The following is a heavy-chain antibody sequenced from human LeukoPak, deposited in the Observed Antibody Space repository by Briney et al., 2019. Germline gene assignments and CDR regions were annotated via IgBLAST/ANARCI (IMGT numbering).Heavy chain of an antibody. J-gene: IGHJ4*02. CDR1: GGSISSYY. Sequence: SETLSLTCTVSGGSISSYYWSWIRQPPGKGLEWIGYIYYSGSTNYNPSLKSRVTISVDTSKNQFSLKLSSVTAADTAVYYCARIFTMIVVGEAPAFDYWGQGTLVTVSS. V-gene: IGHV4-59*01. CDR3: ARIFTMIVVGEAPAFDY. CDR2: IYYSGST. D-gene: IGHD3-22*01.